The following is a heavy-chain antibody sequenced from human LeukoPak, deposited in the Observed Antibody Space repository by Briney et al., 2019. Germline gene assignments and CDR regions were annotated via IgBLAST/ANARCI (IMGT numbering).Heavy chain of an antibody. J-gene: IGHJ4*02. CDR2: IIPIFGIA. V-gene: IGHV1-69*04. CDR1: GGTFSSYA. CDR3: AGSHYYDSSGLPY. Sequence: ASVKVSCKASGGTFSSYAISWVRQAPGQGLEWMGRIIPIFGIANYAQKFQGRVTITADKSTSTAYMELSSLRSEDTAVYYCAGSHYYDSSGLPYWGQGTPVTVSS. D-gene: IGHD3-22*01.